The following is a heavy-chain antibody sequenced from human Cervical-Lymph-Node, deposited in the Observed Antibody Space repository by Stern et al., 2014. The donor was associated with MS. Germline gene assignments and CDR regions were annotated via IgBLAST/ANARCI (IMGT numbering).Heavy chain of an antibody. V-gene: IGHV1-46*01. CDR1: GYTFTSYY. J-gene: IGHJ5*02. CDR3: ARDGVGSGSYYNWFDP. CDR2: INPSGGST. D-gene: IGHD3-10*01. Sequence: QLVQSGAEVKKPGASVKVSCKASGYTFTSYYMHWVRQAPGQGLEWMGIINPSGGSTSYAQKFQGRVTMTRDTSTSTVYMELSSLRSEDTAVYYCARDGVGSGSYYNWFDPWGQGTLVTVSS.